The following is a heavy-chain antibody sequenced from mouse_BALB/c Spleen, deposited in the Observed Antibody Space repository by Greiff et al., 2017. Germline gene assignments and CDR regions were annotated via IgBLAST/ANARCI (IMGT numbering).Heavy chain of an antibody. CDR2: ISYSGST. V-gene: IGHV3-8*02. J-gene: IGHJ4*01. D-gene: IGHD2-10*02. CDR3: ARAYGNYPYAMDY. Sequence: EVQLQESGPSLVKPSQTLSLTCSVTGDSITSGYWNWIRKFPGNKLEYMGYISYSGSTYYNPSLKSRISITRDTSKNQYYLQLNSVTTEDTATYYCARAYGNYPYAMDYWGQGTSVTVSS. CDR1: GDSITSGY.